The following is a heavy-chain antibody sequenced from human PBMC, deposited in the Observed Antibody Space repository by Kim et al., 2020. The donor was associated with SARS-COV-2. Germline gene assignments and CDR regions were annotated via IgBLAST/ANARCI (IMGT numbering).Heavy chain of an antibody. CDR2: IIPIFGTA. J-gene: IGHJ5*02. V-gene: IGHV1-69*13. CDR1: GGTFSSYA. CDR3: HADNPSSGWYGTS. D-gene: IGHD6-19*01. Sequence: SVKVSCKASGGTFSSYAISWVRQAPGQGLEWMGGIIPIFGTANYAQKFQGRVTITADESTSTAYMELSSLRSEDTAVYYCHADNPSSGWYGTSWGQGTLVTVSS.